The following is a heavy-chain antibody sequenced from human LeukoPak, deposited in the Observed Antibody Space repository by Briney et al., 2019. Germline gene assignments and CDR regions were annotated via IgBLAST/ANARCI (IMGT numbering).Heavy chain of an antibody. J-gene: IGHJ4*02. CDR2: IRYDGSNK. CDR3: AKDNDYVWGSYRYVRYFDY. Sequence: GGSLRLSCAASGFTFSSYGMHWVRQAPGKGLEWVAFIRYDGSNKYYAVSVKGRFTISRDNYKNTLYLEMNSLRGEDTAVYYCAKDNDYVWGSYRYVRYFDYWGQGTLVTVSS. CDR1: GFTFSSYG. V-gene: IGHV3-30*02. D-gene: IGHD3-16*02.